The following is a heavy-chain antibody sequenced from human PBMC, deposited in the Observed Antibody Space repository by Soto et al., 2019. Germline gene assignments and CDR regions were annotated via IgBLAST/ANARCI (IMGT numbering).Heavy chain of an antibody. Sequence: ASVKVSCKASGYTFTSYDINWVRQATGQGLEWMGWMNPNSGNTGYAQKFQGRVTMTRNTSISTAYMELSSLRSEDTAVYYCASVGYDFWSGYYVRTYYYYMDVWGKGTTVTVSS. J-gene: IGHJ6*03. CDR1: GYTFTSYD. D-gene: IGHD3-3*01. CDR2: MNPNSGNT. CDR3: ASVGYDFWSGYYVRTYYYYMDV. V-gene: IGHV1-8*01.